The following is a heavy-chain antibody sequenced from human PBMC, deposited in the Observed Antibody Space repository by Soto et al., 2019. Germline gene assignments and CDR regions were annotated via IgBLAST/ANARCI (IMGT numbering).Heavy chain of an antibody. CDR1: GFTFSSYG. CDR2: IWYDGSNK. CDR3: ARGPRSLQIENYYYYGMDV. D-gene: IGHD4-4*01. V-gene: IGHV3-33*01. J-gene: IGHJ6*02. Sequence: QVQLVESGGGVVQPGRSLRLSCAASGFTFSSYGMHWVRQAPGKGLEWVAVIWYDGSNKYYADSVKGRFTISRDNSKNTLYLQMNSLRAEDTAVYYCARGPRSLQIENYYYYGMDVWGQGTTVTVSS.